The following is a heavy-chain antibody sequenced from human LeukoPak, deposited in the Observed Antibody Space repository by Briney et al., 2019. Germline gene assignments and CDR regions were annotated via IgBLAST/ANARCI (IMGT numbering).Heavy chain of an antibody. CDR1: GDSTNSHH. V-gene: IGHV4-59*11. CDR3: ARDTYDYYFDP. CDR2: MYYSGST. Sequence: SETLSLTCTVSGDSTNSHHWNWIRQPPGKGLEWIGYMYYSGSTKYNPSLKSRVAISIDTSKNQFSLKLSSVTAADTAVYYCARDTYDYYFDPWGQGTLVTVSS. D-gene: IGHD5-12*01. J-gene: IGHJ5*02.